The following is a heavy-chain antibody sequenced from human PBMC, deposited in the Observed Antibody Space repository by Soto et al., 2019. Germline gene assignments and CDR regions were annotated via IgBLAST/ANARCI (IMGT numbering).Heavy chain of an antibody. J-gene: IGHJ4*02. V-gene: IGHV1-3*01. CDR3: APNDRTISGPVTLDY. CDR2: SNEGSGNT. D-gene: IGHD3-3*02. CDR1: GYSFKNYA. Sequence: QVQLVQSGPEVKRPGASVRISCRTAGYSFKNYAIHWVRQAHGKKLEWMGWSNEGSGNTRYSRKFQGRLTIARQPSACSSYLNLRRLTTADPAIYFCAPNDRTISGPVTLDYWGPGTLVTVSS.